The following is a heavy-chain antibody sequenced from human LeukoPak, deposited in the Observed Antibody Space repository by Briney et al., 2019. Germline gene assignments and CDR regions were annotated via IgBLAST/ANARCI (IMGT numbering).Heavy chain of an antibody. CDR1: GGTFSSYA. Sequence: GASVTVSCTASGGTFSSYAISWVRQAPGQGLEWMGWMNPNSGNTGYAQKFQGRVTMTRNTSISTAYMELSSLRSEDTAVYYCARAAKRYCSGGSCYSGYRGQGTLVTVSS. CDR3: ARAAKRYCSGGSCYSGY. V-gene: IGHV1-8*02. J-gene: IGHJ4*02. D-gene: IGHD2-15*01. CDR2: MNPNSGNT.